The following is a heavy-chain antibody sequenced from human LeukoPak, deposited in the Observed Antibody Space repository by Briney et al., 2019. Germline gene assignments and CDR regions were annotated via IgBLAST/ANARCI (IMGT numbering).Heavy chain of an antibody. J-gene: IGHJ4*02. CDR3: ARALSRSGGSCLVY. CDR1: GGTLSSYA. CDR2: IIPILGIA. Sequence: SVKVSCKASGGTLSSYAISWVRQAPGQGLEWMGRIIPILGIANYAQKFQGRVTITADKSTSTAYMELSSLRSEDTAVYYCARALSRSGGSCLVYWGQGTLVTVSS. D-gene: IGHD2-15*01. V-gene: IGHV1-69*04.